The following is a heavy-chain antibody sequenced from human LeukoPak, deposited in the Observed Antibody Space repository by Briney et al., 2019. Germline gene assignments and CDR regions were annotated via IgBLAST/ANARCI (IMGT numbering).Heavy chain of an antibody. D-gene: IGHD5-18*01. CDR3: ARSEIYNYGYIPNTKFDF. CDR1: GFTFNSHV. V-gene: IGHV3-23*01. J-gene: IGHJ4*02. CDR2: FSGGSGST. Sequence: GGSLRLSCAASGFTFNSHVMSWVRQAPGKGLEWVSAFSGGSGSTYYADSVRGRFTISGDTSKNTLYLQMNSLRAEDTAVYYCARSEIYNYGYIPNTKFDFWGQGTLVTVSS.